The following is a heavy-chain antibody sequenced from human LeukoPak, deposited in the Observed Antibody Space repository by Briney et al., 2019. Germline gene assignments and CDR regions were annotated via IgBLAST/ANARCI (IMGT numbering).Heavy chain of an antibody. V-gene: IGHV4-59*12. CDR1: GGSISSYY. J-gene: IGHJ2*01. Sequence: SETLSLTCTVSGGSISSYYWSWIGQPPGKGLEWIGYIYYSGSTNYNPSLKSRVTISVDTSKNQFSLKLSSVTAADTAVYYCARDFTMIAFRYFDLWGRGTLVTVSS. D-gene: IGHD3-22*01. CDR3: ARDFTMIAFRYFDL. CDR2: IYYSGST.